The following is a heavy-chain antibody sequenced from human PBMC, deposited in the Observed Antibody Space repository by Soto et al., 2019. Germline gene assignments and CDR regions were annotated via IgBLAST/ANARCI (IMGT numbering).Heavy chain of an antibody. CDR3: ATRSGGGGAFDF. D-gene: IGHD3-10*01. CDR1: GFTFSRYE. CDR2: IHSSGTTI. J-gene: IGHJ3*01. V-gene: IGHV3-48*03. Sequence: EVQLVESGGGLVQPGGSLRLSCAASGFTFSRYEMNWVRQAPGKGLEWISYIHSSGTTIYYADSVKGRFTISRDNVKNSLWLQMSSLSAEDTAVYYCATRSGGGGAFDFWGQGTVVTVSS.